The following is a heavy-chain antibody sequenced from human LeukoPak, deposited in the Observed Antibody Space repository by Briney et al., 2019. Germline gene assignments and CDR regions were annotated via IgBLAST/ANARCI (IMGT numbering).Heavy chain of an antibody. CDR3: AREKTHDY. CDR1: GYNFIDYG. V-gene: IGHV1-18*01. J-gene: IGHJ4*02. Sequence: VTVKVSCKTSGYNFIDYGISWVRQAPGQGLEWMVGIPAYNGNINYAQKVQGRVTITKDTSTSTAYMELRSLRSDDTAVYYCAREKTHDYWGQGTLVTVSS. CDR2: IPAYNGNI.